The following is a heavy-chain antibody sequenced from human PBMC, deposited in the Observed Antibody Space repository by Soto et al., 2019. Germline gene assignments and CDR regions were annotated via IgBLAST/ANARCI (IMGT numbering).Heavy chain of an antibody. CDR1: GGSISSYY. D-gene: IGHD3-9*01. J-gene: IGHJ5*02. CDR2: IYYSGST. Sequence: PSETLSLTCTVSGGSISSYYWSWIRQPPWKGLEWIGYIYYSGSTNYNPSLKSRVTISVDTSKNQFSLKLSSVTAADTAVYYCGRLKPPAIFCRFDPWGQGTLVTVSS. CDR3: GRLKPPAIFCRFDP. V-gene: IGHV4-59*08.